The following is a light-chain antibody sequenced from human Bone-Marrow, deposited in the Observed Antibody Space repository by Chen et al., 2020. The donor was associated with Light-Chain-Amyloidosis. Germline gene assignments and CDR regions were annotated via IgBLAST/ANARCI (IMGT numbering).Light chain of an antibody. CDR1: QSVGTY. CDR2: DAS. J-gene: IGKJ4*01. V-gene: IGKV3-11*01. CDR3: QQRGNWPLT. Sequence: EIVLTQSPATLVLSPGERATLSCRASQSVGTYLAWYQQKPGQAPRLLIYDASNRATGIPARFSGSGSGTDFTLSISSLEPEDLAVYYCQQRGNWPLTFGGGTKVEI.